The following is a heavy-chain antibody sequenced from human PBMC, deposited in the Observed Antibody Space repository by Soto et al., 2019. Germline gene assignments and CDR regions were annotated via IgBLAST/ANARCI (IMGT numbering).Heavy chain of an antibody. J-gene: IGHJ6*02. V-gene: IGHV4-34*01. CDR2: INHSGST. CDR1: GGSFSGYY. Sequence: SESLSLTCAVSGGSFSGYYWSWIRQPPGKGLEWIGEINHSGSTNYNPSLKSRVTISADTSKNQFSLKLSSVTAADTAVYYCARGLILDVWGQGTTVTVS. CDR3: ARGLILDV.